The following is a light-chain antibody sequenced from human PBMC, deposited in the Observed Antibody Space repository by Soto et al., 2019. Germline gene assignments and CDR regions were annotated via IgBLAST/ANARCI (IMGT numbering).Light chain of an antibody. J-gene: IGKJ4*01. CDR3: QQRYDWPIT. CDR1: QSISSY. Sequence: EIVLTQSPATLSLSPGERATLSCRASQSISSYLVWYQQKPGQAPRLLIYDASNRATGTPARFSGSGSGTDFTLTISSLEPDDFAVYYCQQRYDWPITFGGGTKVEIK. V-gene: IGKV3-11*01. CDR2: DAS.